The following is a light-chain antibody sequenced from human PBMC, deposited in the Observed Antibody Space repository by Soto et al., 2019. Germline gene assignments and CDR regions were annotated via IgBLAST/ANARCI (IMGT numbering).Light chain of an antibody. V-gene: IGKV3-20*01. CDR3: QKYGSSPLT. CDR1: QSVRSNY. J-gene: IGKJ4*01. Sequence: EIVLTQSPDTLSLSPGERATLSCRASQSVRSNYLAWYQQKPGQAPRFLIYDASSRATGIPDRFSGSGSGTDFSLTISRLEPEEFAVYYCQKYGSSPLTFGGGTKVEIK. CDR2: DAS.